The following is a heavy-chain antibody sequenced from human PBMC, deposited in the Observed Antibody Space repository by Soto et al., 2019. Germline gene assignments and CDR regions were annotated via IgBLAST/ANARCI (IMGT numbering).Heavy chain of an antibody. CDR2: ISYDGSNK. CDR1: GFTFSSYG. Sequence: GGSLRLSCAASGFTFSSYGMHWVRQAPGKGLEWVAVISYDGSNKYYADSVKGRFTISRDNSKNTLYLQMNSLRAEDTAVYYCAKAWYYDILTGLNWFDPWGQGTLVTVSS. J-gene: IGHJ5*02. D-gene: IGHD3-9*01. CDR3: AKAWYYDILTGLNWFDP. V-gene: IGHV3-30*18.